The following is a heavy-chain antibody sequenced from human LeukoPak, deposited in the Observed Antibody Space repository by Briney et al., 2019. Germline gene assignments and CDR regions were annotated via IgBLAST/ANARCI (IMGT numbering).Heavy chain of an antibody. Sequence: GGSLRLSCAASGFTFSSYAMSWVRQAPGKGLEWVSAISGSGGTTYYADSVKGRFTISRDNSKNTLYLQMNSLRAEDTAVYYCAKDVGKWESLHFFDYWGQGTLVTVSS. D-gene: IGHD1-26*01. J-gene: IGHJ4*02. CDR3: AKDVGKWESLHFFDY. CDR1: GFTFSSYA. V-gene: IGHV3-23*01. CDR2: ISGSGGTT.